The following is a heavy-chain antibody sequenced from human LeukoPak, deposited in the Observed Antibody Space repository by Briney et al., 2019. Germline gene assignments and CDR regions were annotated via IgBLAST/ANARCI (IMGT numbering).Heavy chain of an antibody. D-gene: IGHD6-13*01. CDR2: IYYSGST. CDR3: ARSSLYRSSWYFDY. V-gene: IGHV4-30-4*08. J-gene: IGHJ4*02. Sequence: SETLSLTCTVSGGSISSGDYYWSWIRQPPRKGLEWIGYIYYSGSTYYNPSLKSRVTISIDTSKNQFSLKLSSVTATDTAVYYCARSSLYRSSWYFDYWGQGTLVTVSS. CDR1: GGSISSGDYY.